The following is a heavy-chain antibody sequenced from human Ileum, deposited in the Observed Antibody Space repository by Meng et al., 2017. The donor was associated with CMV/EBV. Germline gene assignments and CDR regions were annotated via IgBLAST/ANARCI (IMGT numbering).Heavy chain of an antibody. V-gene: IGHV4-4*02. Sequence: SGGPVSSSNWLGWVRQPAGTGLEWIGKIYHSETTHYNPSLKSRVTISVDKSKIQFSLKLSSVTAADTAVYYCARALASGSSLGWFDYWGQGTLVTVSS. CDR2: IYHSETT. J-gene: IGHJ4*02. CDR3: ARALASGSSLGWFDY. CDR1: GGPVSSSNW. D-gene: IGHD6-13*01.